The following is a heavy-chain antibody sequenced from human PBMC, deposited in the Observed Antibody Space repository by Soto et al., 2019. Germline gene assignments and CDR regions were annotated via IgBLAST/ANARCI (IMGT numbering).Heavy chain of an antibody. J-gene: IGHJ3*02. Sequence: PGGSLGLSCAASGFTFGRYSMNWVRQAPGKGLEWVSSISSSSRYRYYADSVKGRVTISRDNAKNSLYRQMNSLRAEDTAVSYCVTEPVHYADASDTWGQGPMVT. CDR2: ISSSSRYR. CDR1: GFTFGRYS. D-gene: IGHD2-2*01. CDR3: VTEPVHYADASDT. V-gene: IGHV3-21*01.